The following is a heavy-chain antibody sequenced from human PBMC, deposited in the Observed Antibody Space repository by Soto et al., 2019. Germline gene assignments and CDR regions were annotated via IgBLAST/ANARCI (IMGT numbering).Heavy chain of an antibody. CDR2: INPSGGST. CDR3: ARDSYGYGGNSGTGYFDY. V-gene: IGHV1-46*01. D-gene: IGHD2-21*02. Sequence: ASVKVSCKASGYTFTSYYMHWVRQAPGRGLEWMGIINPSGGSTSYAQKFQGRVTMTRDTSTSTVYMELSSLRSEDTAVYYCARDSYGYGGNSGTGYFDYWGQGTLVTVSS. CDR1: GYTFTSYY. J-gene: IGHJ4*02.